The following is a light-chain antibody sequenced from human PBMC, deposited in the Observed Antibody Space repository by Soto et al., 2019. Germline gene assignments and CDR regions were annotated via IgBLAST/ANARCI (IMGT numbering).Light chain of an antibody. V-gene: IGKV1-39*01. CDR3: QQTYSTPWT. CDR1: QSISSY. CDR2: DAS. J-gene: IGKJ1*01. Sequence: IQLTQSPSSLSASIGDRVTITCRASQSISSYLNWYQQRPGKAPKLLIHDASSLQSGVPSRFSGSGSGTDFALTINSLQPEDFATIYCQQTYSTPWTFGQGTKVDIK.